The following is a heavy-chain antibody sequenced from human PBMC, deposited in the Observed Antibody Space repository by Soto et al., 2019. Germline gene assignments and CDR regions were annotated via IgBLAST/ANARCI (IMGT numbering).Heavy chain of an antibody. CDR1: GFTFSSYE. CDR3: AREYYYYGMDV. V-gene: IGHV3-48*03. CDR2: ISSSGSTI. J-gene: IGHJ6*02. Sequence: EVQLVESGGGLVQPGGSLRLSCAASGFTFSSYEMNWVRQAPGKGLEWVSYISSSGSTIYYADSVKGRFAISRDNAKNSLYLQMNSLRADDTAVYYCAREYYYYGMDVWGQGTTVTVSS.